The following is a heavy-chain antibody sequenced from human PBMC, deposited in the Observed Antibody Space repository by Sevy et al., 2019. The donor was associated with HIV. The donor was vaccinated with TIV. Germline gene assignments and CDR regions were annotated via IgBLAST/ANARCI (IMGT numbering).Heavy chain of an antibody. J-gene: IGHJ3*02. CDR2: ISGSGFST. CDR1: GFTFNNYA. Sequence: GGSLRLSCAASGFTFNNYAMNWVRQAPGKGLEWVSAISGSGFSTYYADSVKGRFTFSRDNSKNTRYLQMNSLRAEDTAVYYCAKDRFDGSVYYPEGAFDIWGQGTMVTVSS. CDR3: AKDRFDGSVYYPEGAFDI. D-gene: IGHD3-22*01. V-gene: IGHV3-23*01.